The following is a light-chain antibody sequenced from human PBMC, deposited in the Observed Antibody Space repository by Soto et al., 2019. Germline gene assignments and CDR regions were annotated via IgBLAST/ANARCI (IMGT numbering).Light chain of an antibody. Sequence: EIVMTQSPATLSVSPGERATLSCRGSQSLSSNLAWYQQKPGQAPRLLIYGASTRATGIPARFSGSGSGTEFTLTISSLQSEDFAVYYCQQYNNWPPFTFGPGTKVDIK. J-gene: IGKJ3*01. V-gene: IGKV3-15*01. CDR2: GAS. CDR1: QSLSSN. CDR3: QQYNNWPPFT.